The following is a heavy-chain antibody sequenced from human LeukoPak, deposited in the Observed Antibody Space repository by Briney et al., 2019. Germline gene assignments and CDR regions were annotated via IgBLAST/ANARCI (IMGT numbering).Heavy chain of an antibody. V-gene: IGHV1-2*02. CDR1: GYTFTGYY. J-gene: IGHJ4*02. CDR2: INPNSGGT. CDR3: AGEYCSGGSRYSRGQFDY. D-gene: IGHD2-15*01. Sequence: ASVKVSCKASGYTFTGYYMHWVRQAPGQGLEWMGWINPNSGGTNYAQKFQGRVTMTRDTSISTAYMELSRLRSEDTAVYYCAGEYCSGGSRYSRGQFDYWGQGTLVTVSS.